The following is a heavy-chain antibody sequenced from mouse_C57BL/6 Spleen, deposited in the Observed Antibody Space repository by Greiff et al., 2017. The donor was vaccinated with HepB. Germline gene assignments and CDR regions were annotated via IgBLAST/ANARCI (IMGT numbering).Heavy chain of an antibody. J-gene: IGHJ3*01. CDR2: IYPRSGNT. Sequence: QVQLQQSGAELARPGASVKLSCKASGYTFTSYGISWVKQRTGQGLEWIGEIYPRSGNTYYNEKFKGKATLTADKSSSTAYMALRSLTSEDSAVYFCARSGDYYGSSTAWFAYWGQGTLVTVSA. CDR3: ARSGDYYGSSTAWFAY. V-gene: IGHV1-81*01. CDR1: GYTFTSYG. D-gene: IGHD1-1*01.